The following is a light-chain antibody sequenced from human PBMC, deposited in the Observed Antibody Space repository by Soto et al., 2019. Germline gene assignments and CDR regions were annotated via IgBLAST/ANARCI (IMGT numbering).Light chain of an antibody. V-gene: IGKV3-15*01. CDR3: QQYGSPLWT. Sequence: IGMPQSPATLSVSPGERATLSCRASQSVSSNLAWYQQKPGQAPRLLIYGASTRATGIPDRFSGSGSGTDFTLTISRLEPEDFAVYYCQQYGSPLWTFGQGTKVDIK. CDR2: GAS. J-gene: IGKJ1*01. CDR1: QSVSSN.